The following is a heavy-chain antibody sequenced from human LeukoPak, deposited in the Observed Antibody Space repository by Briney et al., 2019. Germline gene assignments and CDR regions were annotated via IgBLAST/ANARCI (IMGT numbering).Heavy chain of an antibody. CDR3: ARPGLYCSGGSCYSDY. J-gene: IGHJ4*02. Sequence: GASVKVSCTASGYTFTNYGISWVRQAPGQGLEWMGWISPYNGNTNYAQKLQGRVTMTRDTSTSTAYMELRSLRSDDTAVYYCARPGLYCSGGSCYSDYWGQGTLVTVSS. V-gene: IGHV1-18*01. CDR2: ISPYNGNT. D-gene: IGHD2-15*01. CDR1: GYTFTNYG.